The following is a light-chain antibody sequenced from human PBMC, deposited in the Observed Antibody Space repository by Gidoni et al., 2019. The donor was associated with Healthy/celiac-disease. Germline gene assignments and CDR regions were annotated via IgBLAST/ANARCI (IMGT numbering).Light chain of an antibody. CDR2: EVS. J-gene: IGLJ2*01. Sequence: QSALTQPVSVSGSPGQSITISCTGTSSAVGSYNLVSWYQQHPGKAPKLMIYEVSKRPSGVSNRFSGSKSGNTASLTISGLQAEDEADYYCCSYAGSSTFVVFGGGTKLTVL. CDR1: SSAVGSYNL. CDR3: CSYAGSSTFVV. V-gene: IGLV2-23*02.